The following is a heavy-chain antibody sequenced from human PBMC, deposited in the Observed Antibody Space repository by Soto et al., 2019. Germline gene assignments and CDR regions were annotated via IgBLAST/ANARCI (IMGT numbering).Heavy chain of an antibody. Sequence: QVQLVESGGGVVQPGRSLRLSCAASGFTFSTNGMHWVRQAPGKGLEWVGVISHDGSDKHYADSVKGRFTMSRDNSKSTLYLQMSSLTTEDTAVDYCAKDLSSTWSFDYWGQGTLVTVSS. CDR1: GFTFSTNG. V-gene: IGHV3-30*18. CDR3: AKDLSSTWSFDY. J-gene: IGHJ4*02. CDR2: ISHDGSDK. D-gene: IGHD2-2*01.